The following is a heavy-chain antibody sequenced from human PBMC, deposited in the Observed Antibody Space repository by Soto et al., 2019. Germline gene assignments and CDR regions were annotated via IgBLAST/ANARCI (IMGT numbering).Heavy chain of an antibody. Sequence: SETPSLTCAVPRGSISSENWWTWVRQPPEKGLEWIGEIYPSGNTNYNPSFRGRVAISIDKSKNQFSLELKFVNAADTAVYFCARDSKPKLDYWGQGTLVTVS. V-gene: IGHV4-4*02. J-gene: IGHJ4*02. D-gene: IGHD2-2*01. CDR2: IYPSGNT. CDR3: ARDSKPKLDY. CDR1: RGSISSENW.